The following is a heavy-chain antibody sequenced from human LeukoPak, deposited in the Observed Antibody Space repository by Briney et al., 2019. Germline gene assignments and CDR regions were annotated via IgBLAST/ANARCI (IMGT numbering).Heavy chain of an antibody. CDR3: VRTVSSAGWSDDAFDI. D-gene: IGHD6-19*01. J-gene: IGHJ3*02. V-gene: IGHV3-20*04. Sequence: PGGSLRLSCAASDGISWARQAPGKGLAWVSRINWDGGSTGYADSVKGRFTISRDNAKNFLYLQMNSLRAEDTALYYCVRTVSSAGWSDDAFDIWGQGTMVTVSS. CDR2: INWDGGST. CDR1: DG.